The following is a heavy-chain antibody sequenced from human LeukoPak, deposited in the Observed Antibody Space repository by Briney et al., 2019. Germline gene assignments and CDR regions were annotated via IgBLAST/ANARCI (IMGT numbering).Heavy chain of an antibody. CDR1: GFTVSSNY. J-gene: IGHJ4*02. CDR2: IYSGGST. D-gene: IGHD6-13*01. V-gene: IGHV3-53*01. Sequence: GGSLRLSCAASGFTVSSNYMSWVRQAPGKGLEWVSVIYSGGSTYYADSVKVRFTISRDNSKNTLYLQMNSLRAEDTAVYYGARGSSSWYAFDYWGQGTLVTVSS. CDR3: ARGSSSWYAFDY.